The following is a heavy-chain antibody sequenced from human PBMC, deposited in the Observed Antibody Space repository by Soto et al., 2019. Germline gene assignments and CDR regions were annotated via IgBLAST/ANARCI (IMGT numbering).Heavy chain of an antibody. CDR2: INPSGGST. CDR1: GYTFTSYY. J-gene: IGHJ6*02. Sequence: GASVKVSCKASGYTFTSYYMHWVRQAPGQGLEWMGIINPSGGSTSYAQKFQGRVTMTRDTSTSTVYMELSSLRSEDTAVYYCARDGKRITIFGVVQHHHGMDVWGQGTTVTVSS. CDR3: ARDGKRITIFGVVQHHHGMDV. V-gene: IGHV1-46*01. D-gene: IGHD3-3*01.